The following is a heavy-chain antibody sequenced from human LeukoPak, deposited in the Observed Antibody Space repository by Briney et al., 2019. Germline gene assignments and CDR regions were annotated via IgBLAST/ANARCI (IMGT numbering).Heavy chain of an antibody. CDR2: IPPSGST. J-gene: IGHJ3*02. Sequence: SETPSLTCTVSGDSISSYYWSWIRQPAGKGLEWIGRIPPSGSTNYNPSLKSRVTISVDTSKNQFSLKLSSVTAADTAVYYCARFATIVGASFGDAFDIWGQGTMVTVSS. V-gene: IGHV4-4*07. CDR1: GDSISSYY. CDR3: ARFATIVGASFGDAFDI. D-gene: IGHD1-26*01.